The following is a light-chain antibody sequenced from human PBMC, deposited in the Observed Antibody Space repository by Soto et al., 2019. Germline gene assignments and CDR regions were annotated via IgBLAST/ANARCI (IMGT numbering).Light chain of an antibody. CDR3: QQYGGSLT. V-gene: IGKV3-20*01. Sequence: EIVLTQSPGTLSLSPGERATLSCRASQSVSSIYLAWYQQKPGQAPRLVIYGASNRATGVPDRFSGSGSGTVFSLTISRLEPEDFAVYYCQQYGGSLTFGQGTKVEIK. CDR2: GAS. CDR1: QSVSSIY. J-gene: IGKJ1*01.